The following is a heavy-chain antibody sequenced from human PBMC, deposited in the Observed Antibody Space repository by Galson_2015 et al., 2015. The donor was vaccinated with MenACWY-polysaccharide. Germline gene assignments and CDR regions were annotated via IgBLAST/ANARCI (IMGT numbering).Heavy chain of an antibody. Sequence: SLRLSCAASGFTFSSYDLSWVRQVPGKGLEWVSYISTRGSDIYYADSVKGRFTVSRDNAKSSLSLQMNSLRAEDTAVYFCVRCPLYGGDTRHFWGQGTLVTVSS. V-gene: IGHV3-48*03. CDR3: VRCPLYGGDTRHF. J-gene: IGHJ4*02. CDR1: GFTFSSYD. D-gene: IGHD2-21*02. CDR2: ISTRGSDI.